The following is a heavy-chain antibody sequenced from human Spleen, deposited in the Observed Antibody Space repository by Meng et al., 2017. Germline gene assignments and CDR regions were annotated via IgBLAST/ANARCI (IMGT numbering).Heavy chain of an antibody. D-gene: IGHD3-10*01. J-gene: IGHJ4*02. CDR3: ATLGGTSNFDY. CDR2: MNPNSCNT. V-gene: IGHV1-8*01. CDR1: GYTFNSYD. Sequence: QVQLVQSGAEVKKPGASVKVSCRASGYTFNSYDINWVRQATGQGLEWMGWMNPNSCNTGYAQKFQGRVTMTRNTSISTAYMELSSLSSDDTAVYYCATLGGTSNFDYWGQGTLVTVSS.